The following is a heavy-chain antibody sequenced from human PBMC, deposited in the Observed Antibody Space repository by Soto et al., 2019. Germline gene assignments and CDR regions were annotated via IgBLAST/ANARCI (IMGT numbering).Heavy chain of an antibody. J-gene: IGHJ3*02. CDR3: AMFEYSGYADAFDI. V-gene: IGHV6-1*01. Sequence: SQTLSLTCAISGDSVSSNSAAWNWIRQSPSRGLEWLGRTYYRSKWYNDYAVSVKGRITINPDTSKNQFSLQLNSVTPEDTAVYYCAMFEYSGYADAFDIWGQGTMVTVSS. CDR2: TYYRSKWYN. CDR1: GDSVSSNSAA. D-gene: IGHD5-12*01.